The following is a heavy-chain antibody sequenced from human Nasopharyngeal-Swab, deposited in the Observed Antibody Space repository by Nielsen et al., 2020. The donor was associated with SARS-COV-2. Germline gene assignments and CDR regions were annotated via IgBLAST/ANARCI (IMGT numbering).Heavy chain of an antibody. J-gene: IGHJ4*02. Sequence: GGSLRLSCAASGFTFDDYAMHWVRQAPGKGLEWVSGISWNSGSIGYADSAKGRFTISRDNAKNSLYLQMNSLRAEDTALYYCAKDKGVVGAKGYFDYWGQGTLVTVSS. D-gene: IGHD3-3*01. CDR3: AKDKGVVGAKGYFDY. V-gene: IGHV3-9*01. CDR1: GFTFDDYA. CDR2: ISWNSGSI.